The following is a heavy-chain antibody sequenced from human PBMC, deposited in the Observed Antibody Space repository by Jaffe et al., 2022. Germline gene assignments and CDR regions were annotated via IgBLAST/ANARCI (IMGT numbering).Heavy chain of an antibody. CDR1: GFTFSSYA. CDR2: ISGSGGST. J-gene: IGHJ3*02. CDR3: AKEQLDIVVVVAASDAFDI. Sequence: EVQLLESGGGLVQPGGSLRLSCAASGFTFSSYAMSWVRQAPGKGLEWVSAISGSGGSTYYADSVKGRFTISRDNSKNTLYLQMNSLRAEDTAVYYCAKEQLDIVVVVAASDAFDIWGQGTMVTVSS. D-gene: IGHD2-15*01. V-gene: IGHV3-23*01.